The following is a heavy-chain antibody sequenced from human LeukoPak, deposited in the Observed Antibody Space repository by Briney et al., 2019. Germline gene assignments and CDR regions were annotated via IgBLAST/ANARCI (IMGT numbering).Heavy chain of an antibody. CDR2: INPNSGGT. J-gene: IGHJ4*02. CDR1: GYTFTGYY. D-gene: IGHD6-19*01. V-gene: IGHV1-2*02. CDR3: AITPSSDMKNN. Sequence: ASVKVSCKASGYTFTGYYMHWVRQAPGQGLEWMGWINPNSGGTNYAQKFQGRATMTRDTSISTAYMEPSRLRSDDTAVYYCAITPSSDMKNNWGQGTLVTVSS.